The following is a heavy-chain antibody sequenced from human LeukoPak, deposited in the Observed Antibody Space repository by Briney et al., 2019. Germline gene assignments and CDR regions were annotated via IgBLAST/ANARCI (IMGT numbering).Heavy chain of an antibody. D-gene: IGHD6-13*01. Sequence: GGSLMIPCRGSGCSFTSCWAGWWRRMPGKGVVGLGIIFPGCCGTSYGAPFQGKFTISGDKSMSTAYLQWSSLKAADTAMYYCARPKGYSSNCFDYWGQGTLDTVSS. CDR1: GCSFTSCW. CDR3: ARPKGYSSNCFDY. J-gene: IGHJ4*02. V-gene: IGHV5-51*02. CDR2: IFPGCCGT.